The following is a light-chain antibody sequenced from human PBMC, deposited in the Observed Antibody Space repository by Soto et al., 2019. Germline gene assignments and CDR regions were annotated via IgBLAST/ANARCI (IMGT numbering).Light chain of an antibody. Sequence: ELVLTQSPGTLSLSPGERATLSCRASQSVSSSYFAWYQQKPGQAPRLLFYGASSRATGIPDRFSGSESGTDFTLTISTLVTEDVAVYYGQQYGSSPITFGQGTRLEIK. CDR3: QQYGSSPIT. J-gene: IGKJ5*01. CDR1: QSVSSSY. V-gene: IGKV3-20*01. CDR2: GAS.